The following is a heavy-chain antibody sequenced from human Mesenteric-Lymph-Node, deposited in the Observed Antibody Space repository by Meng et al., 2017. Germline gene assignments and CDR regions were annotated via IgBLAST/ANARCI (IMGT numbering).Heavy chain of an antibody. CDR3: ARAVGMDILTGYYLDY. Sequence: ASVKVSCKASGYTFTSYGISWVRQAPGQGLEWMGWISAYNGNTNYAQKLQGRVTMTTDTSTSTAYMELRSLRSEETAVYYCARAVGMDILTGYYLDYWGQGTLVTVSS. V-gene: IGHV1-18*01. J-gene: IGHJ4*02. CDR1: GYTFTSYG. CDR2: ISAYNGNT. D-gene: IGHD3-9*01.